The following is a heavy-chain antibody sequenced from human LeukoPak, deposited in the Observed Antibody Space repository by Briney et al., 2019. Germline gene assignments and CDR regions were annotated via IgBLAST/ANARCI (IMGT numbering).Heavy chain of an antibody. Sequence: SETLSLTCTVSGGSISSYYWSWIRQPPGKGLEWIVYIYYSGSTNYNPSLKSRVTISVDTSKNQFSLKLSSVTAADTAVYYCARAHSSGWTIYFDYWGQGTLVTVSS. J-gene: IGHJ4*02. V-gene: IGHV4-59*01. CDR1: GGSISSYY. CDR3: ARAHSSGWTIYFDY. CDR2: IYYSGST. D-gene: IGHD6-19*01.